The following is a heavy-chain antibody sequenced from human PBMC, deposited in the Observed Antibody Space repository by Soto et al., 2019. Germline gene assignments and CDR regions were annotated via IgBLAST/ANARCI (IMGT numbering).Heavy chain of an antibody. Sequence: SETLSLTCAVYGGSFSGYYWSWIRQPPGKGLEWIGEINHSGSTNYNPSLKSRVTISVDKSKNQFSLKLSSVTAADTAVYYCARARPTTFSRPPFDYWGQGTLVTVSS. CDR2: INHSGST. V-gene: IGHV4-34*01. CDR3: ARARPTTFSRPPFDY. J-gene: IGHJ4*02. D-gene: IGHD3-10*02. CDR1: GGSFSGYY.